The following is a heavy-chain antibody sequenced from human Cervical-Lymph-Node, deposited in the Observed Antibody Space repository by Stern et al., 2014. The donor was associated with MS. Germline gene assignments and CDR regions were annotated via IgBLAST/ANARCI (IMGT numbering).Heavy chain of an antibody. V-gene: IGHV3-49*05. Sequence: EVQLVESGGGLAKPGRSLRLSCSASGFTFGDYAMSLFRQAPGKGLEWVGFLRTKAYGGTTEYAASVKGRFTISRDDSKSIAYLQMNSLKIEDTAVYYCTRGVTIFGVVGGAFDPWGQGTLVTVSS. CDR1: GFTFGDYA. J-gene: IGHJ5*02. CDR3: TRGVTIFGVVGGAFDP. CDR2: LRTKAYGGTT. D-gene: IGHD3-3*01.